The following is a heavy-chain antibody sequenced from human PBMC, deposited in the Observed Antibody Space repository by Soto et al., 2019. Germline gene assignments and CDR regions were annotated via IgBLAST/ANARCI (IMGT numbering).Heavy chain of an antibody. D-gene: IGHD4-4*01. Sequence: GGSLRLSCAASGFTFSSYGMHWVRQAPGKGLEWVAVIWYDGSNKYYAESVKGRFTISRDNSKNTLYLQMNSLRAEDTAVYYCARETDDYSNYYGYFCAFDIWGQGTMVTVSS. CDR1: GFTFSSYG. J-gene: IGHJ3*02. V-gene: IGHV3-33*01. CDR3: ARETDDYSNYYGYFCAFDI. CDR2: IWYDGSNK.